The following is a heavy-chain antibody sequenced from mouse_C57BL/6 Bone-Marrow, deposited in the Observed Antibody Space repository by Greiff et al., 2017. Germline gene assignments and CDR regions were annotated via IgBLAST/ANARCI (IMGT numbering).Heavy chain of an antibody. V-gene: IGHV1-9*01. J-gene: IGHJ3*01. CDR3: ARNYYGCSYDFFAY. D-gene: IGHD1-1*01. Sequence: VQLQQSGAELMKPGASVKLSCKATGYTFTGYWIEWVKQRPGHGLEWIGELLPGSGSTNYNGKFKGKATFTADTSSNTAYMQLSSLTTEDSAIYYCARNYYGCSYDFFAYWGQGTLVTVSA. CDR1: GYTFTGYW. CDR2: LLPGSGST.